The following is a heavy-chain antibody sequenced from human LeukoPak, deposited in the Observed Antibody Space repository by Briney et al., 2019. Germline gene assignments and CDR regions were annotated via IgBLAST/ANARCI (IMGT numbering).Heavy chain of an antibody. CDR1: GFTFSSYA. CDR2: ISGSGGTT. D-gene: IGHD2-2*01. Sequence: GGSLRLSCAASGFTFSSYAMSWVRQAPGKGLEWVSAISGSGGTTYYADSVKGRFTISRDNSKDTLYLQMDSLRAGDTAVYYCAKGSGYCSSTRCYPLGYWGQGTLVTVSS. V-gene: IGHV3-23*01. CDR3: AKGSGYCSSTRCYPLGY. J-gene: IGHJ4*02.